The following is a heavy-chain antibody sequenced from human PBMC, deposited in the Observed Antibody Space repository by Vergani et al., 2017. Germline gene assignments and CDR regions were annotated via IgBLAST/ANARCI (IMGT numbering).Heavy chain of an antibody. CDR1: GFTFSSYA. V-gene: IGHV3-64D*06. D-gene: IGHD3-9*01. J-gene: IGHJ4*02. Sequence: EVQLVESGGGLVQPGGSLRLSCSASGFTFSSYAMHWVRQAPGKGLEYVSAISSNGGSTYYADSVKGRFTISRDNSKNTLYLQMSSLRAEDTAVYYCVKDNXYYDILTGYIPRFYDGDGIDYGGQGTLVTVSS. CDR3: VKDNXYYDILTGYIPRFYDGDGIDY. CDR2: ISSNGGST.